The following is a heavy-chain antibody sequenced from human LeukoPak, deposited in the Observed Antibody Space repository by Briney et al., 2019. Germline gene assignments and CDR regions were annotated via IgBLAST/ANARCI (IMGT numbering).Heavy chain of an antibody. CDR3: ARVRGVVMGSIDY. V-gene: IGHV3-21*01. Sequence: GGSLRLSCAASGFTFSTYYMNWVRQAPGKGLEWVSSISSSGNYIYYADSVKGRFTISRDNSKNTLYLQMNSLRAEDTAVYYCARVRGVVMGSIDYWGQGTLVTVSS. CDR2: ISSSGNYI. CDR1: GFTFSTYY. J-gene: IGHJ4*02. D-gene: IGHD4-23*01.